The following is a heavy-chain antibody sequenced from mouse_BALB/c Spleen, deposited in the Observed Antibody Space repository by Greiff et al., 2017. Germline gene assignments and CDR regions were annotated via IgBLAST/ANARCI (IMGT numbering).Heavy chain of an antibody. Sequence: QVQLKESGPGLVQPSQSLSITCTVSGFSLTSYGVHWVRQSPGKGLEWLGVIWSGGSTDYNAAFISRLSISKDNSKSQVFFKMNSLQANDTAIYYCARKSRSTMITTGAMDYWGQGTSVTVSS. J-gene: IGHJ4*01. CDR1: GFSLTSYG. CDR2: IWSGGST. D-gene: IGHD2-4*01. V-gene: IGHV2-2*02. CDR3: ARKSRSTMITTGAMDY.